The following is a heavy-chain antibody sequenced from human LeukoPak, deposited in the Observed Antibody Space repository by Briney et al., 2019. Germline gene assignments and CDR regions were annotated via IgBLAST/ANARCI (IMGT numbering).Heavy chain of an antibody. CDR3: ARDANTDLTLDY. V-gene: IGHV3-74*01. D-gene: IGHD1-14*01. Sequence: GGSLRLSCAASGFTLSDYWVHWVRQAPGLGLVRVSCINPDGSDTRYADSVKGRFTISRDNAKNTAYLQMNSLRAEDTAVYYCARDANTDLTLDYWGQGTLVTVSS. J-gene: IGHJ4*02. CDR2: INPDGSDT. CDR1: GFTLSDYW.